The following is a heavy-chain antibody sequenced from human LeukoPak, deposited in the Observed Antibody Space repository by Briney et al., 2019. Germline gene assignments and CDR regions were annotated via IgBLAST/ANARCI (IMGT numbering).Heavy chain of an antibody. CDR2: ITTSGSST. CDR3: AREGRGSYHAFDY. V-gene: IGHV3-11*01. D-gene: IGHD3-16*02. J-gene: IGHJ4*02. Sequence: GGSLGLSFACSGFRFSNYYMSWVRQAPGKGLEWISYITTSGSSTNYADSVKGRFTISRDNAKNSVVLQMNGLRTEDTAVYYCAREGRGSYHAFDYWGQGTLVTVSS. CDR1: GFRFSNYY.